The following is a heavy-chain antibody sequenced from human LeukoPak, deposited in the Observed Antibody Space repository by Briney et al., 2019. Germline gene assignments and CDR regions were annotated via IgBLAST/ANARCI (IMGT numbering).Heavy chain of an antibody. CDR2: INSIGSST. J-gene: IGHJ4*02. V-gene: IGHV3-23*01. CDR3: ARVPFYDSSGYLNNNFDY. D-gene: IGHD3-22*01. CDR1: GFTFSSYA. Sequence: GGSLRLSCAASGFTFSSYAMTWVRQAPGKGLEWVSGINSIGSSTYYADSVKGRFTISRDDSKNTLNLQMNSLRAEDTAVYYCARVPFYDSSGYLNNNFDYWGQGTLVTVSS.